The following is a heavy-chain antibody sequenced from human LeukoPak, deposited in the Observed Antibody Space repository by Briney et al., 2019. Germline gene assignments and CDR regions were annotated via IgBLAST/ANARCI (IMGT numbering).Heavy chain of an antibody. J-gene: IGHJ4*02. CDR3: ARLTGYSSGWYGSRFDY. V-gene: IGHV3-7*03. CDR1: GFTFSSYW. Sequence: GGSLRLSGAASGFTFSSYWMSWVRQAPGKGLEGVANIKQDGSEKYYVDSVKGRFTISRDNAKNSLYLQMNSLRAEDTAVYYCARLTGYSSGWYGSRFDYWGQGTLVTVSS. D-gene: IGHD6-19*01. CDR2: IKQDGSEK.